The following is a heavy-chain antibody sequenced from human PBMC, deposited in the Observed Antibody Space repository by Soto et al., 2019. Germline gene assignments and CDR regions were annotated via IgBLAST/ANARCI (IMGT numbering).Heavy chain of an antibody. J-gene: IGHJ4*02. CDR1: GFTFSSYG. CDR2: ISYDGSNK. V-gene: IGHV3-30*18. CDR3: AKDRRGPYYSGYDRNYFDY. Sequence: GGSLRLSCAASGFTFSSYGMHWVRQAPGKGLEWVAVISYDGSNKYYADSVKGRFTISRDNSKNTLYLQMNSLRAEDTAVYYCAKDRRGPYYSGYDRNYFDYWGQGTLVTVSS. D-gene: IGHD5-12*01.